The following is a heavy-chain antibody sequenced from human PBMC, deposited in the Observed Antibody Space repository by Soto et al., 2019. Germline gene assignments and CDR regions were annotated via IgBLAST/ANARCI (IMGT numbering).Heavy chain of an antibody. CDR2: ITGSGNFR. D-gene: IGHD6-13*01. J-gene: IGHJ4*02. Sequence: GGSLRLSCVGSGFTFSEHAMSWVRQAPGKGLEWISGITGSGNFRYYADSVKGRFTISRDNSKNTVYLQMDGLRGEDTAVYFCARRRTSPGLGAGYRSDSWGQGVMVTVSS. V-gene: IGHV3-23*01. CDR1: GFTFSEHA. CDR3: ARRRTSPGLGAGYRSDS.